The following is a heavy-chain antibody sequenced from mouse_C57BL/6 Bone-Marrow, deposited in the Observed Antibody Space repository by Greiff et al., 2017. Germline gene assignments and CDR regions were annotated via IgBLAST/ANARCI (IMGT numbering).Heavy chain of an antibody. V-gene: IGHV1-78*01. Sequence: VQLQESDAELVKPGASVKISCKVSGYTFTDHTIHWMKQRPEQGLEWIGYIYPRDGSTKYNEKFKGNATLTADKYSSTAYMQLNSLTSEDSAVYFCARNYGSSHWYFDVWGTGTTVTVSS. J-gene: IGHJ1*03. CDR3: ARNYGSSHWYFDV. D-gene: IGHD1-1*01. CDR2: IYPRDGST. CDR1: GYTFTDHT.